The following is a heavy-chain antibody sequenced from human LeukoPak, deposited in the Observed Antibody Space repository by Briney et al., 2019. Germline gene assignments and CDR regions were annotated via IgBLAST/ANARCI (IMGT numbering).Heavy chain of an antibody. V-gene: IGHV3-9*01. CDR3: AKDKRMGIAAAGLFDY. D-gene: IGHD6-13*01. J-gene: IGHJ4*02. Sequence: PGRSLRLSCAASGFTFDDYAMHWVRQAPGKGLEWVSGISWNSGSIGYADSVKGRFTISKDNAKNSLYLQMNSLRAEDTALYYCAKDKRMGIAAAGLFDYWGQGTLVTVSS. CDR2: ISWNSGSI. CDR1: GFTFDDYA.